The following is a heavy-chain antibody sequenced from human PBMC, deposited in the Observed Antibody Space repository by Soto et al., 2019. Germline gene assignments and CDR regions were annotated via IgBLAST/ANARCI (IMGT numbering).Heavy chain of an antibody. Sequence: QVQLRESGPGLVMPSQTLSLTCTVSGDSISSGNKYWSWIRQPPGKGLEWIWYIFSSGTTYYNPSLKSRLTKSLDASQNQSSLKLNSLTDADTAVYFCARVPSPFDYYYAMDVWGQGTTVTVSS. CDR2: IFSSGTT. D-gene: IGHD3-16*01. J-gene: IGHJ6*02. CDR3: ARVPSPFDYYYAMDV. V-gene: IGHV4-30-4*01. CDR1: GDSISSGNKY.